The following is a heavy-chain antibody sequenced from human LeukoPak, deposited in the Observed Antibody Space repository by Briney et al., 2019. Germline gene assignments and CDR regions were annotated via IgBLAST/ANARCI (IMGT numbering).Heavy chain of an antibody. J-gene: IGHJ6*02. CDR3: ARSGGGYYGIDV. V-gene: IGHV3-13*01. D-gene: IGHD3-10*01. CDR1: GFTFSSYD. Sequence: GGSLRLSCAASGFTFSSYDMHWVRQATGKGLEWVSAIGTAGDTYYPGSVKGRFTISRENAKNSLYLQMNSLRAGDTAVYYCARSGGGYYGIDVWGQGTTVTVSS. CDR2: IGTAGDT.